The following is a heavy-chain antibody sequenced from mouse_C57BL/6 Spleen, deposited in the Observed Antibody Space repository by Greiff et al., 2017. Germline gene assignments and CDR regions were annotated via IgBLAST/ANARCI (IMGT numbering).Heavy chain of an antibody. V-gene: IGHV2-9*01. D-gene: IGHD2-4*01. CDR2: IWGGGST. Sequence: VKLMESGPGLVAPSQSLSITCTVSGFSLTSYGVDWVRQPPGKGLEWLGVIWGGGSTNYNSALMSRLSISKDNSKSQVFLKMNSLQTDDTAIDYCAKHDGDYDVGGWFAYWGQGTLVTVSA. CDR3: AKHDGDYDVGGWFAY. J-gene: IGHJ3*01. CDR1: GFSLTSYG.